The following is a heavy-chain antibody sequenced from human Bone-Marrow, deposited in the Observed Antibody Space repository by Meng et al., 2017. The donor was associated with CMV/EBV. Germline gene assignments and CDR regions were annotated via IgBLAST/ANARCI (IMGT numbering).Heavy chain of an antibody. CDR3: ARVPTKGGATVYYGMDV. Sequence: GESLKISCAASGFTFSSYSMNWVRQAPGKGLEWVSSISSSSSYIYYADSVKGRFTISRDNAKNSLYLQMNSLRAEDTAVYYCARVPTKGGATVYYGMDVWGQGTTVPVSS. V-gene: IGHV3-21*01. CDR1: GFTFSSYS. CDR2: ISSSSSYI. J-gene: IGHJ6*01. D-gene: IGHD1-26*01.